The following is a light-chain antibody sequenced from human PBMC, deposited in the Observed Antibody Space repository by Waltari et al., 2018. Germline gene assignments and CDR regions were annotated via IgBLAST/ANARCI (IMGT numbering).Light chain of an antibody. V-gene: IGLV2-18*02. CDR3: SSYTSSTTLV. Sequence: QSALTQPPSVSGSPGQSVTISCTGTRTDVGSYSRVSWYHQPPGSAPKVIIYEVNKRPSGVPDRFSGSKSGNTASLTISGLQPEDEADYYCSSYTSSTTLVFGGGTSLTVL. J-gene: IGLJ3*02. CDR1: RTDVGSYSR. CDR2: EVN.